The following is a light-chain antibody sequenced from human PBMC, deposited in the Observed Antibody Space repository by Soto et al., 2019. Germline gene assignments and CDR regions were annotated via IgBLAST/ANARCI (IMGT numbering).Light chain of an antibody. V-gene: IGKV3-15*01. CDR1: QSVSSN. J-gene: IGKJ2*01. CDR2: AAS. Sequence: EIVMTQSPATLSVSPGERATLSCRASQSVSSNLAWYQQKPGQAPRLLIYAASTMATGIPARFSGSGSGTEFTLTISSLQSEDFAVYYCQQYNNWQYTFGQGTKLEIK. CDR3: QQYNNWQYT.